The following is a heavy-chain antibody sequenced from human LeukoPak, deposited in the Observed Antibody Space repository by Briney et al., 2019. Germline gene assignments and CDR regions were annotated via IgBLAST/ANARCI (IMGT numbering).Heavy chain of an antibody. CDR1: GYTFTSYG. J-gene: IGHJ4*02. CDR3: ARGGLTESVDY. D-gene: IGHD3-10*01. V-gene: IGHV1-18*01. CDR2: ISAYNGNT. Sequence: ASVKVSCKSSGYTFTSYGFTRVRQPPGQGHEWMGWISAYNGNTNYVQKLQGRVTMSTDTSTSTVYMELRSLRSDDTAVYYCARGGLTESVDYWGQGTLVTVSS.